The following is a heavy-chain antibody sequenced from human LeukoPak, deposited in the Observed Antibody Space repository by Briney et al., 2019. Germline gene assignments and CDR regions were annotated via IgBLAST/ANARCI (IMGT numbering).Heavy chain of an antibody. V-gene: IGHV1-18*01. CDR2: ISAYSVNT. CDR1: GYTFTSNG. D-gene: IGHD3-22*01. Sequence: EASVKVSCKASGYTFTSNGISWVRQSPGQGLEWMGWISAYSVNTNNAQKPQGRVTMTTDTSTSTAYMELRSLRSDDTAVYYCATSDYNDSSGYYYFDYWGQGTLVTVSS. CDR3: ATSDYNDSSGYYYFDY. J-gene: IGHJ4*02.